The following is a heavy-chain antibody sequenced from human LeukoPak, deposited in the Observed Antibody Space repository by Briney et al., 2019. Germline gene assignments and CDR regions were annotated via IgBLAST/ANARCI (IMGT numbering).Heavy chain of an antibody. CDR3: ARAAATQGPDYFDY. V-gene: IGHV3-7*04. CDR2: IKQDGSEK. CDR1: GFTFSSYW. J-gene: IGHJ4*02. Sequence: GGSLRLSCAASGFTFSSYWMNWVRQAPGKGLEWVANIKQDGSEKYYVDSVKGRFTISRDNAKNSLYLQMNSLRAEDTAVYYCARAAATQGPDYFDYWGQGTLVTVSS. D-gene: IGHD1-26*01.